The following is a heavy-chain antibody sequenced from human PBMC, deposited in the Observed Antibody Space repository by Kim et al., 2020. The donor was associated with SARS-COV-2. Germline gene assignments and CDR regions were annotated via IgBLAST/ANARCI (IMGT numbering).Heavy chain of an antibody. CDR3: TRVPGTPLAFWDAFDI. CDR1: GVIFSGSA. J-gene: IGHJ3*02. V-gene: IGHV3-73*01. CDR2: IRSKANSYAT. D-gene: IGHD1-1*01. Sequence: GGSLRLSCAASGVIFSGSAMHWVRQASGKGLEWVGRIRSKANSYATAYAASVKGRFTISRDDSKTTTCLQMNSLKTEDTAVYYCTRVPGTPLAFWDAFDIWGQGTMVTVSS.